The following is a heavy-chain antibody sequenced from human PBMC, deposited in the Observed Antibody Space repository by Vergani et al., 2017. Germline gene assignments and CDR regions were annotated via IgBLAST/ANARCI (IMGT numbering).Heavy chain of an antibody. CDR2: IKYTGDST. CDR3: GRGSDNYN. J-gene: IGHJ4*02. Sequence: ELQLLQSAGAVVQPGGSLRLPCVASGFTFSSHAMSWVRQGHGQGLEWVSIIKYTGDSTHYADSVKGRFTISRDNSKNTLYLQMNSLRVEDTAVYYCGRGSDNYNWGQGTLVTVSS. CDR1: GFTFSSHA. V-gene: IGHV3-23*01. D-gene: IGHD5-24*01.